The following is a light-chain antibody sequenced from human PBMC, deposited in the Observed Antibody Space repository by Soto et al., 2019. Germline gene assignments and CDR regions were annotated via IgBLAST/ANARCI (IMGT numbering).Light chain of an antibody. CDR1: QNIYSN. Sequence: IVMTQSPATLSVSPGERATFSCRASQNIYSNIAWYQQRPGQAPRLLIYRASTRATGVPARFSGSGSGTEFTLTISSLQSEDFAVYSCQQYNNWPYTFGQGTKLEIK. CDR2: RAS. J-gene: IGKJ2*01. V-gene: IGKV3-15*01. CDR3: QQYNNWPYT.